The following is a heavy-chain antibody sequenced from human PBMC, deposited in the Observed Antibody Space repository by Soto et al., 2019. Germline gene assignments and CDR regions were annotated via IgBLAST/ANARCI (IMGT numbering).Heavy chain of an antibody. CDR1: GYTFTRSG. J-gene: IGHJ6*02. Sequence: QVQLVQSGAEVKKPGASVKVSCKASGYTFTRSGISWVRQAPGQGLEWMGWISTYNGDTNYAQKFQGRVTMTTDTSTRTAYMELRSLRSDDTAVDYCAREAVAPYYYYGMDVWGQGTTVTVSS. D-gene: IGHD5-12*01. CDR2: ISTYNGDT. V-gene: IGHV1-18*01. CDR3: AREAVAPYYYYGMDV.